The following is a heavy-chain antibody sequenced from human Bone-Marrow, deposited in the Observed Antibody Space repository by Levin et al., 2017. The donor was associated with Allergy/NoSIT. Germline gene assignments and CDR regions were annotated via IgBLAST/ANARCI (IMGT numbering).Heavy chain of an antibody. Sequence: PSETLSLTCAVYGGAFNDYYWNWIRQSPGKGLEWIGEINQSGNSDYNPSLKTRVSMSIDNIKKQFSLKLNSVTAADTGIYYCARGPYHGPWYFEFWGRGSQVTVSS. D-gene: IGHD2-2*01. CDR1: GGAFNDYY. CDR2: INQSGNS. J-gene: IGHJ2*01. CDR3: ARGPYHGPWYFEF. V-gene: IGHV4-34*01.